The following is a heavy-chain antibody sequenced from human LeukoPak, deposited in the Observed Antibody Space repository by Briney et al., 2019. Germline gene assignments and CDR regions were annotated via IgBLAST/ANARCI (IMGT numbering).Heavy chain of an antibody. V-gene: IGHV1-8*03. J-gene: IGHJ3*02. Sequence: ASVKVSCKASGYTFTSYDINWVRRATGQGLEWMGWMNPNSGNTGYAQKFQGRVTITRNTSISTAYMELSSLRSEDTAVYYCARAWAAPDAFDIWGQGTMVTVSS. CDR2: MNPNSGNT. D-gene: IGHD1-26*01. CDR1: GYTFTSYD. CDR3: ARAWAAPDAFDI.